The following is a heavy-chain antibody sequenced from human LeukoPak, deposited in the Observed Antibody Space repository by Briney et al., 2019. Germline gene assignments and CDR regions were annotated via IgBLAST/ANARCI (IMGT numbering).Heavy chain of an antibody. CDR3: ARRDCSSTSCYDYYFYYMDV. J-gene: IGHJ6*03. V-gene: IGHV3-69-1*01. CDR1: GFTVSSNY. D-gene: IGHD2-2*01. CDR2: ISSSSTI. Sequence: RGSLRLSCAASGFTVSSNYMSWVRQAPGKGLEWVSYISSSSTIYYADSVKGRFTISRDNAKNSLYLQMNSLRAEDTAVYYCARRDCSSTSCYDYYFYYMDVWGKGTTVTVSS.